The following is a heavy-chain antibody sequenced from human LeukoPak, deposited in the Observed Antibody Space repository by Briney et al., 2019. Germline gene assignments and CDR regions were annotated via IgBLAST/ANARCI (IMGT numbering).Heavy chain of an antibody. CDR2: IIPIFGTA. D-gene: IGHD4-11*01. CDR1: GGTFSSYA. Sequence: ASVKVSCKASGGTFSSYAISWVRQAPGQGLEWMGGIIPIFGTANYAQEFQGRVTITTDESTSTAYMELSSLRSEDTAVYYCATPYSYGYHYMDVWGKGTTVTVSS. V-gene: IGHV1-69*05. J-gene: IGHJ6*03. CDR3: ATPYSYGYHYMDV.